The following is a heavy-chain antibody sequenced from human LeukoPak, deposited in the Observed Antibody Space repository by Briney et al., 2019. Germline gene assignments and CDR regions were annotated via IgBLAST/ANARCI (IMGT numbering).Heavy chain of an antibody. Sequence: GASVKVSCKASGYTFTSYYIHWVRQAPGQGLEWMAMINPSGGTTTYAQNFQGRVTMTRDTSTRTAYMELSSLRSDDTAVYYCARAPRYYYYDMDVWGQGTTVTVSS. V-gene: IGHV1-46*01. CDR3: ARAPRYYYYDMDV. J-gene: IGHJ6*02. CDR2: INPSGGTT. CDR1: GYTFTSYY.